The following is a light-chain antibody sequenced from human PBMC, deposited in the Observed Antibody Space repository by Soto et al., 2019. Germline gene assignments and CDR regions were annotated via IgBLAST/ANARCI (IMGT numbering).Light chain of an antibody. Sequence: IVMTQSPATLSVSPGERATLSCRASQNIYSNVAWYQQRPGLAPRLLIYRASTRATGIPARFSGSGSGTEFTLTISSLQSEDFTVYSCLQYHNLWAFGQGTKVEIK. CDR3: LQYHNLWA. CDR2: RAS. CDR1: QNIYSN. V-gene: IGKV3-15*01. J-gene: IGKJ1*01.